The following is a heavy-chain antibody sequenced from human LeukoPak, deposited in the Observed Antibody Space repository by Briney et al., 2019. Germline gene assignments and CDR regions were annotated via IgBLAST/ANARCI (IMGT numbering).Heavy chain of an antibody. CDR3: AKRGVVIRVILVGFHKEANYFDS. V-gene: IGHV3-23*01. J-gene: IGHJ4*02. Sequence: PGGSLRLSCAVSGITLSNYGMRWVRQARGKGLEWVAGISGSGGRTKYADSVKGRFTISRDNPKNTLYLQMNSLRAEDTAVYFCAKRGVVIRVILVGFHKEANYFDSWGQGVLVTVSS. CDR1: GITLSNYG. D-gene: IGHD3-22*01. CDR2: ISGSGGRT.